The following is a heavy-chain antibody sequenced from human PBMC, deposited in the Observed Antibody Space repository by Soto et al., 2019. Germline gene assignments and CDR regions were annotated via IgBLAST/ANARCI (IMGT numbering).Heavy chain of an antibody. CDR1: GFAFGSHN. V-gene: IGHV3-48*01. D-gene: IGHD2-21*01. CDR3: ARSHGDSTFFSRAYGGCDR. J-gene: IGHJ3*01. CDR2: IGSAGSPT. Sequence: EVQLVESGGGLVQPGGSLRLSCAGSGFAFGSHNMNWVRQAPGKGLEWLSSIGSAGSPTDHADSVQGRFTVSRDNAKNALFLQMNSLRADATAVYFGARSHGDSTFFSRAYGGCDRWCKGPMVNVAS.